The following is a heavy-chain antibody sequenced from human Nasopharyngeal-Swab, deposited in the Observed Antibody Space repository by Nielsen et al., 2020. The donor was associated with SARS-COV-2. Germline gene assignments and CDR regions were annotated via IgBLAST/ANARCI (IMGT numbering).Heavy chain of an antibody. D-gene: IGHD2-2*03. CDR2: ISGSGGST. V-gene: IGHV3-23*01. CDR3: AMAMDFALDY. J-gene: IGHJ4*02. CDR1: GFTFSSYA. Sequence: GGSLRLSCAASGFTFSSYAMSWVRQAPGKGLEWVSVISGSGGSTYYADSVKGRFTISRDNSKNTLYLQMNSLRAEDTAVYYCAMAMDFALDYWGQGTLVTVSS.